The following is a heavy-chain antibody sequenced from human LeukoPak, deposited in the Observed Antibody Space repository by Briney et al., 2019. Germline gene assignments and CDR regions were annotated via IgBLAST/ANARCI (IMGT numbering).Heavy chain of an antibody. J-gene: IGHJ4*02. D-gene: IGHD5-24*01. V-gene: IGHV3-7*03. CDR3: ARGDGYNFHYFDY. CDR2: INSDGSEG. Sequence: GGSLRLSCAVSGFTFSGFWMSWSRQAPGKGLEWVASINSDGSEGYYADVVKGRFTISRDNAKNSPYLQINSLRAEDTAVYYCARGDGYNFHYFDYWGQGTLVTVFS. CDR1: GFTFSGFW.